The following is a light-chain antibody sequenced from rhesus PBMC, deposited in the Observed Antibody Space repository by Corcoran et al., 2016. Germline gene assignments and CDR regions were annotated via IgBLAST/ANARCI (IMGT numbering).Light chain of an antibody. CDR2: QVS. J-gene: IGKJ2*01. CDR1: QSLVHSNGNTY. Sequence: DVVMTQSPLSLPITPGQPASISCRSSQSLVHSNGNTYLSWYQQKPGQPPRRLIYQVSNRDLGVPDRFSGIGARTDFTLKISRVEAEDVGVYYCGQGTNVPYSFGQGTKVEIK. CDR3: GQGTNVPYS. V-gene: IGKV2-65*01.